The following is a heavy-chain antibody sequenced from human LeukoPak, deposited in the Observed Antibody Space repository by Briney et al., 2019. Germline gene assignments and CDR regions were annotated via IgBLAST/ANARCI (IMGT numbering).Heavy chain of an antibody. D-gene: IGHD6-19*01. CDR1: GDSISSHY. J-gene: IGHJ4*02. CDR3: ARGTYSSAWYAY. V-gene: IGHV4-4*07. Sequence: EPSETLSLTCTVSGDSISSHYWSWIRQPAGKGLEWIGRIYGYGSTIYNPSLRSRVTMSVDTSKNQFSLRLSSVTAADTAVYYCARGTYSSAWYAYWGQGTLVTVSS. CDR2: IYGYGST.